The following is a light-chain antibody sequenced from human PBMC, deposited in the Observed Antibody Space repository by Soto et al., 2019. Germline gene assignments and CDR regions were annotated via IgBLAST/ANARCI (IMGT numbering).Light chain of an antibody. V-gene: IGLV2-8*01. CDR2: EVT. CDR1: NSDVGTYNY. Sequence: QSALTQPPSASGSPGQSVTISCTGTNSDVGTYNYVSWYQQHPGKAPKLMIYEVTKRPSGVPDRFSGSKSGNTASLTVSGLQTEDEAVYHCSSYAGTYNLVFCGGTKLTVL. CDR3: SSYAGTYNLV. J-gene: IGLJ2*01.